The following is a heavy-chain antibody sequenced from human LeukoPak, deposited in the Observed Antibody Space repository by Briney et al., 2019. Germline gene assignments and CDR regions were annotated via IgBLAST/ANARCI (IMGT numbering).Heavy chain of an antibody. CDR1: GGSISIYY. J-gene: IGHJ5*02. Sequence: SETLSLTCTVSGGSISIYYWSWIRQPAGKGLEWIGRIYTSGSTNYNPSLKSRVTISVDTSKNQFSLKLSSVTAADTAIYYCARGGYYGSGNDFRFDPWGQGTLVTVSS. V-gene: IGHV4-4*07. CDR2: IYTSGST. D-gene: IGHD3-10*01. CDR3: ARGGYYGSGNDFRFDP.